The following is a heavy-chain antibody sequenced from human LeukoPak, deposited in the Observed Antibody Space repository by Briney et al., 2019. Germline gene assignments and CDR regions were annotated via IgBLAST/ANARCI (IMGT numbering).Heavy chain of an antibody. CDR1: GGSISSSNW. V-gene: IGHV4-4*02. CDR3: ARGGYATRQGFDY. Sequence: SETLSLTCAVSGGSISSSNWWSWVRQPPGKGLEWIGEIYHSGITNYNVSLKSRVTISVDTSKNQFSLKLSSVTAADTAVYYCARGGYATRQGFDYWGQGTLVTVSS. CDR2: IYHSGIT. D-gene: IGHD5-12*01. J-gene: IGHJ4*02.